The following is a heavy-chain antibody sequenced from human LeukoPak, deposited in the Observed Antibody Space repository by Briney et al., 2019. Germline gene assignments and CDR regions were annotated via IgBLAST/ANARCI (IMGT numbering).Heavy chain of an antibody. CDR2: IYTSGST. J-gene: IGHJ4*02. CDR3: ARVSGGVRGDLDY. CDR1: GGSISSGSYY. D-gene: IGHD2-8*02. Sequence: PSQTLSLTCTVSGGSISSGSYYWSWIRQPAGKGLEWIGRIYTSGSTNYNPSLKSRVSISVDTSKNQFSLKLSSVTAADTAVYYCARVSGGVRGDLDYWGQGTLVTVSS. V-gene: IGHV4-61*02.